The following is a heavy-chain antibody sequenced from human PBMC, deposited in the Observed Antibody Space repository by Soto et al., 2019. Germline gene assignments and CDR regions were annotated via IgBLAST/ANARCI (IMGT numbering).Heavy chain of an antibody. D-gene: IGHD6-6*01. CDR3: ARAVEQLVEFDY. CDR1: GGSISSGGYS. V-gene: IGHV4-30-2*01. Sequence: SETLSLTCAVSGGSISSGGYSWSWIRQPPGKGLEWIGYIYHSGSTYYNPSLKSRVTISVDTSKNQFSLKLSSVTAADTAVYYCARAVEQLVEFDYWGQGTLVTVSS. CDR2: IYHSGST. J-gene: IGHJ4*02.